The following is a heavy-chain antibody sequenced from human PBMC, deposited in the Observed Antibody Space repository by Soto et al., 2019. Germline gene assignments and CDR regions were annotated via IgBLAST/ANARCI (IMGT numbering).Heavy chain of an antibody. D-gene: IGHD6-13*01. CDR3: ARHSGIVTDGTE. Sequence: GESLKISCKGSGYSFSTDWIGWVRQMPGKGLEWMGIIYPGDSDTRYSPSFEGQVAISADKSINTAYLQWSSLKASDTAMYYCARHSGIVTDGTEWGQGTLVTVSS. V-gene: IGHV5-51*01. CDR2: IYPGDSDT. J-gene: IGHJ1*01. CDR1: GYSFSTDW.